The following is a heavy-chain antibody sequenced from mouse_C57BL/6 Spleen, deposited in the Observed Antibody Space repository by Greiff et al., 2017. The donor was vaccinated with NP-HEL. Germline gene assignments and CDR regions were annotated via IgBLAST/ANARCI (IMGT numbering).Heavy chain of an antibody. J-gene: IGHJ4*01. D-gene: IGHD2-3*01. CDR3: ARRGGGYYVDAMDY. Sequence: VQLKESGPELVKPGDSVKISCKASGYSFTGYFMNWVMQSHGKSLEWIGRINPYNGDTFYNQKFKGKATLTVDKSSSTAHMELRSLTSEDSAVYYCARRGGGYYVDAMDYWGQGTSVTVSS. CDR1: GYSFTGYF. CDR2: INPYNGDT. V-gene: IGHV1-20*01.